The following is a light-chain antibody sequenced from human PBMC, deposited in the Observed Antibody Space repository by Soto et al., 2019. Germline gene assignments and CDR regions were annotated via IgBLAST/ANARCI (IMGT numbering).Light chain of an antibody. V-gene: IGKV1-27*01. CDR2: AAS. CDR3: QKYNSAPLT. J-gene: IGKJ4*01. Sequence: DIQLTQSPSFLSASVGDRVTITCRASQDISNYLVWYQQKPGKAPKPLIYAASTLQSGVPSRFSGSGSGTDFTLTISSLQPEDVAAYYCQKYNSAPLTFGGGTRWIS. CDR1: QDISNY.